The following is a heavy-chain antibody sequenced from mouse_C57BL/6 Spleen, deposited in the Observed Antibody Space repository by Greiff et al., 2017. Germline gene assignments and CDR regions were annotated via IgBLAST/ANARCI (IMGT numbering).Heavy chain of an antibody. CDR1: GYTFTSYW. J-gene: IGHJ3*01. D-gene: IGHD3-2*02. Sequence: QVQLQQPGAELVMPGASVKLSCKASGYTFTSYWMHWVKQRPGQGLEWIGEIDPSDSYTNYNEKFKGKYTLTVDKATSTAYMQLSRLTSEDSAVYYCERRGSGHVWFAYWGQGTLVTVSA. CDR3: ERRGSGHVWFAY. V-gene: IGHV1-69*01. CDR2: IDPSDSYT.